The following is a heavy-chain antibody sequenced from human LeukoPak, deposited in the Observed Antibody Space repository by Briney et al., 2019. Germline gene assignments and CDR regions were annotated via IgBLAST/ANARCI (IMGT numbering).Heavy chain of an antibody. D-gene: IGHD1-26*01. CDR1: GFTFSSYA. J-gene: IGHJ5*02. Sequence: GGSLRLSCAASGFTFSSYAMSWVRQAPGKGLEWVSVISASGSTTDYADSVKGRFTISRDNSKNTLYLQMNSLRVDDTAVYYCAKEYPTWVGYNWVDPWGQGTLVIVSS. CDR3: AKEYPTWVGYNWVDP. CDR2: ISASGSTT. V-gene: IGHV3-23*01.